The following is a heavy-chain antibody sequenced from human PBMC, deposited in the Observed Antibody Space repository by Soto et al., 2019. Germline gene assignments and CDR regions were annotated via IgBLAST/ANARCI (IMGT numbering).Heavy chain of an antibody. V-gene: IGHV1-69*13. CDR2: IIPMYGMP. CDR1: GGTFSSYA. Sequence: SVKVSCKASGGTFSSYAVSWVRQAPGQGLEWVGEIIPMYGMPNLAHRFQGRVTVTADESTSTVYMEVSSLRSEDTAIYYCARVKESCSSNSCYKLFDCWGQGSLVTVSS. J-gene: IGHJ5*01. D-gene: IGHD2-2*02. CDR3: ARVKESCSSNSCYKLFDC.